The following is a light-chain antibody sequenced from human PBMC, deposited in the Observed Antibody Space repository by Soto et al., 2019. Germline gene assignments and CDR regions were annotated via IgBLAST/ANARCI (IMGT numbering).Light chain of an antibody. Sequence: DIHMTQSPSSLAASVGDRVTITCRASQTINIYLNWYQQKPGKAPKLLIYAASSLQSGVPPRFSGSGSGTEFTLAISNLQPDDFATYYCQQYETFSPWTFGQGTKVDIK. J-gene: IGKJ1*01. CDR2: AAS. CDR3: QQYETFSPWT. V-gene: IGKV1-39*01. CDR1: QTINIY.